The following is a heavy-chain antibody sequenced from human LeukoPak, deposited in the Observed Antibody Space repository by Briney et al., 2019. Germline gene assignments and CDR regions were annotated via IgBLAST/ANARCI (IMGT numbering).Heavy chain of an antibody. CDR3: VQDSYATSSSGSTFAS. D-gene: IGHD3-22*01. CDR1: GFIFEDYA. J-gene: IGHJ4*02. CDR2: ITSNSGYV. Sequence: GGSLRLSCTVSGFIFEDYAMHWVRQVPGKGLEWVSSITSNSGYVAYADSVKGRFSISRDNAKNSLYLQMNSLRTEDMAVYYCVQDSYATSSSGSTFASWGQGTLVTVSS. V-gene: IGHV3-9*03.